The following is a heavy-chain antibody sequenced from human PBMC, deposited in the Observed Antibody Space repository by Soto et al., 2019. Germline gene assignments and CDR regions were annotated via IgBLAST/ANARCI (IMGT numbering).Heavy chain of an antibody. V-gene: IGHV3-23*01. Sequence: EVQLLQSGGGLVQPGGSLRLSCVASGFTFDTYAMSWVRQAPGKGLEWVSAISGGGGSTYYADSVKGRFTISRDKSKNTLYLQMNSLRADDTAEYYCVKGSSASRPYYFDYWGQGTLVTVSS. CDR2: ISGGGGST. CDR3: VKGSSASRPYYFDY. CDR1: GFTFDTYA. J-gene: IGHJ4*02. D-gene: IGHD3-22*01.